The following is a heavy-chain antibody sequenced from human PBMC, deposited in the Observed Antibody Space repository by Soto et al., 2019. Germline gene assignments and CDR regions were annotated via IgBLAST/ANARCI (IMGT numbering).Heavy chain of an antibody. CDR1: GFTFSSYA. CDR3: ARDHRYSGYDPNFDY. J-gene: IGHJ4*02. CDR2: ISYDGSNK. V-gene: IGHV3-30-3*01. Sequence: QVQLVESGGGVVQPGRSLRLSCAASGFTFSSYAMHWVRQAPGKGLGWVAVISYDGSNKYYVDSVKCRFTISRDNSRNPLYLQMNSVRAEDTAVYYCARDHRYSGYDPNFDYWGQGTLVTGSS. D-gene: IGHD5-12*01.